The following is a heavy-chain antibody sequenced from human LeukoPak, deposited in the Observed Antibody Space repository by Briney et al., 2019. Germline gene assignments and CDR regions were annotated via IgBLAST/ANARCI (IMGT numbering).Heavy chain of an antibody. J-gene: IGHJ6*03. CDR3: AREKDDYVWGSYRNPGYYYMDV. CDR1: GDTFSSYY. CDR2: INPSGGSI. D-gene: IGHD3-16*02. Sequence: GASVKGSCKASGDTFSSYYMHWVRQAPGQGLEWMGIINPSGGSISYAQKFQGRVTITADKSTSTAYMELSSLRFEDTAVYYCAREKDDYVWGSYRNPGYYYMDVWGKGTTVTVSS. V-gene: IGHV1-46*01.